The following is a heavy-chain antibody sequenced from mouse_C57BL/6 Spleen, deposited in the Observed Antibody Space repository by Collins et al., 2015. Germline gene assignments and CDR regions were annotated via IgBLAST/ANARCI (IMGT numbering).Heavy chain of an antibody. J-gene: IGHJ2*01. D-gene: IGHD1-2*01. CDR3: ARASLLRSYYFDY. Sequence: EVQLVESGGGLVKPGGSLKLSCAASGFTFSDYYMYWVRQTPEKRLEWVATISDGGSYTYYPDSVKGRFTISRDNAKNNLYLQMSSLKSEDTAMYYCARASLLRSYYFDYWGQGTTLTVSS. CDR1: GFTFSDYY. V-gene: IGHV5-4*02. CDR2: ISDGGSYT.